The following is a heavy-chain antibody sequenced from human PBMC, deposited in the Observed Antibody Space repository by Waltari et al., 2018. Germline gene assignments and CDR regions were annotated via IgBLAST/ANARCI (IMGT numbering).Heavy chain of an antibody. Sequence: QVQLQQWGAGLLKPSETLSLTCAVYGGSFSGYYWSWIRPPTGTGLGWIGEINHSGSTNYNPSLKSRVTISVDTSKNQFSLKLSSVTAADTAVYYCARGHGGYCSSTSCYTGEYFQHWGQGTLVTVSS. V-gene: IGHV4-34*01. CDR2: INHSGST. D-gene: IGHD2-2*02. J-gene: IGHJ1*01. CDR3: ARGHGGYCSSTSCYTGEYFQH. CDR1: GGSFSGYY.